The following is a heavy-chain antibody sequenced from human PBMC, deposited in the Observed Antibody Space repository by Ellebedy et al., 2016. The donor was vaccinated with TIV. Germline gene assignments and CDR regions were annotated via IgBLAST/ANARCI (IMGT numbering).Heavy chain of an antibody. D-gene: IGHD3-3*01. V-gene: IGHV3-23*01. J-gene: IGHJ5*02. CDR2: IGGDLRK. CDR3: AKDLHHWSANDR. CDR1: GFTLRGNA. Sequence: GESLKISCAAFGFTLRGNAMSWVRQAPGKGLEWVSGIGGDLRKHYAGPVKGRFTISRDDSQDTLLLEMNRLRVEDTAVYYCAKDLHHWSANDRWGQGTLVSVSS.